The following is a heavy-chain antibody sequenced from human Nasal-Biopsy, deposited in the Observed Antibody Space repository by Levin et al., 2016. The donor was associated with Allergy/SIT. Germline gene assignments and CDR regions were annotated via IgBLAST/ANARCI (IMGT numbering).Heavy chain of an antibody. CDR3: ANGLSSGQQRGYFDY. CDR2: ISNDGSNK. Sequence: LSLTCAASGFTFSSYGMHWVRQAPGKGLEWVAVISNDGSNKYYADSVKGRFTISRDSSKNTLYLQMNSLRAEDTAVYYCANGLSSGQQRGYFDYWGQGTLVTVSS. V-gene: IGHV3-30*18. CDR1: GFTFSSYG. D-gene: IGHD6-19*01. J-gene: IGHJ4*02.